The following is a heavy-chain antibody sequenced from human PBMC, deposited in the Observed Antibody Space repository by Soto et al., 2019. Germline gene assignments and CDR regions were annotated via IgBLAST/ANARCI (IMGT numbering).Heavy chain of an antibody. CDR3: ARESGGATATLDYYYFYMDV. CDR1: GDTFNTYN. J-gene: IGHJ6*03. CDR2: INPNSGVT. D-gene: IGHD5-12*01. V-gene: IGHV1-2*04. Sequence: QVQLVQSGAEVKKPGASVTVPCRPSGDTFNTYNIHWVRQALGQGLEWMGWINPNSGVTKYAQKFQGWVSMTRDTSIRTVYMQLSRLRSDDTAVYYCARESGGATATLDYYYFYMDVWGTGTTVTVSS.